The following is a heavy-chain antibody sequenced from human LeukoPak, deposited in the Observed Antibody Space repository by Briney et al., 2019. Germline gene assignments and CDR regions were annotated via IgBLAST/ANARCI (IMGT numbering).Heavy chain of an antibody. CDR1: GFSLSSYA. CDR2: ILGSVGST. CDR3: AKDGVGRDGYNSWFDY. Sequence: GGSLRLSCAVSGFSLSSYAMSWVRPAQGKGREWDSAILGSVGSTYYADSVKGRFTISRDNSKNTLYLQMNSLRAEDTAVYYCAKDGVGRDGYNSWFDYWGQGTLVTVSS. V-gene: IGHV3-23*01. D-gene: IGHD5-24*01. J-gene: IGHJ4*02.